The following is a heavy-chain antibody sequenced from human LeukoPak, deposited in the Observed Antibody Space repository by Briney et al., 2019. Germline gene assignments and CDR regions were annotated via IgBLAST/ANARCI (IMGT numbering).Heavy chain of an antibody. CDR3: ARETQTYSSSWGGNWFDP. V-gene: IGHV6-1*01. J-gene: IGHJ5*02. D-gene: IGHD6-13*01. Sequence: SQTLSLTCAISGYSVSSNSAAWNWIRQSPSRGLEWLGRTYYRSKWYNDYAVSVKSRITIKPDTSKNQFSLQLKSVTPEDTAVYYCARETQTYSSSWGGNWFDPWGQGTLVTVSS. CDR1: GYSVSSNSAA. CDR2: TYYRSKWYN.